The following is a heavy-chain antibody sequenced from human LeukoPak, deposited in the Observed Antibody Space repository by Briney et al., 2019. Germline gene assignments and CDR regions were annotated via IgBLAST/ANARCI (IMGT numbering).Heavy chain of an antibody. CDR2: ISSSSSYI. V-gene: IGHV3-21*01. CDR3: ARGVSLYYYDSSGNYPLDY. J-gene: IGHJ4*02. Sequence: GGSLRLSCAASGFTFSSYSMNWVRQAPGKGLEWVSSISSSSSYIYYADSVKGRFTISRDNAKNSLYLQMNSLRAEDTAVYYCARGVSLYYYDSSGNYPLDYWGRGTLVTVSS. D-gene: IGHD3-22*01. CDR1: GFTFSSYS.